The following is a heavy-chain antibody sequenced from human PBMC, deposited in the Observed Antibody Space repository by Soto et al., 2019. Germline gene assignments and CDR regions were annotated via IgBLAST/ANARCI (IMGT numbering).Heavy chain of an antibody. CDR1: GSIFRGYG. J-gene: IGHJ3*02. Sequence: GGSLRLSCAASGSIFRGYGMHWVRQAPGKGLEWVAVIRYDGSNINYADSVMGRFTISRDNSKNTLYLQMNSLRAEDTAVYYCARDLSGDYGALDTWGQGTMVTVSS. D-gene: IGHD4-17*01. V-gene: IGHV3-33*01. CDR3: ARDLSGDYGALDT. CDR2: IRYDGSNI.